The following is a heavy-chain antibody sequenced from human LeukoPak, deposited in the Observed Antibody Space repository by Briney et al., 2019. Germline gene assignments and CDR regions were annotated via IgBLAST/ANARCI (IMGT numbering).Heavy chain of an antibody. CDR1: GFIVSRSY. J-gene: IGHJ4*02. Sequence: GGSLRLSCGASGFIVSRSYMSWVRQAPGKGLEWVSVLYSGGTTHYGDSVKGRFTISRDNSKNTLFLQMNSLRAEDTAVYYCARGHIAVAGHYGAGPSDYWGQGTLVTVSS. V-gene: IGHV3-53*01. CDR3: ARGHIAVAGHYGAGPSDY. CDR2: LYSGGTT. D-gene: IGHD6-19*01.